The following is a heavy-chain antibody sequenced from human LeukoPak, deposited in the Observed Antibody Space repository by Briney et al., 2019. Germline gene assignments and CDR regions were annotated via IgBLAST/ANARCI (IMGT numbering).Heavy chain of an antibody. CDR2: IWYDGSNK. CDR3: AKTSVIEEQQPVLDIDS. V-gene: IGHV3-33*06. CDR1: GFTFSSYG. J-gene: IGHJ4*02. D-gene: IGHD6-13*01. Sequence: GRSLRLSCAASGFTFSSYGMHWVRQAPGKGLEWVAVIWYDGSNKYYADSVKGRFTIARDNTKNTLYLQMKSVRSEDAAVYYCAKTSVIEEQQPVLDIDSWGQGTLVTVSS.